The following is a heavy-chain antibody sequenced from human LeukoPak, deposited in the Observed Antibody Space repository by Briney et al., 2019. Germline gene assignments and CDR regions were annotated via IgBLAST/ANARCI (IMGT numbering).Heavy chain of an antibody. CDR3: TTSHLRFGELFSDY. CDR2: IKSKTDGGTT. J-gene: IGHJ4*02. D-gene: IGHD3-10*01. CDR1: GFTFSNAW. V-gene: IGHV3-15*01. Sequence: PGGSLRLSCAASGFTFSNAWMSWVRQASGKGLEWVGRIKSKTDGGTTDYAAPVKGRFTISRDDSKNTLYLQMNSLKTEDTAVYYCTTSHLRFGELFSDYWGQGTLVTVSS.